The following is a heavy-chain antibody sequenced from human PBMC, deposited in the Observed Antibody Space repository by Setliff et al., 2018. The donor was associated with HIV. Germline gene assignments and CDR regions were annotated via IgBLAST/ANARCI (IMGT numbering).Heavy chain of an antibody. CDR3: AREWLQHTGDDAFDV. CDR1: GDSISSGSKY. CDR2: IYYTGTT. V-gene: IGHV4-61*01. J-gene: IGHJ3*01. Sequence: LSLTCTVSGDSISSGSKYWTWIRQPPGKGLEWIGYIYYTGTTKYNPSLKSRVTISIDTSKNQFSLKLTSVTAADTAVYYCAREWLQHTGDDAFDVWGQGTMVTVSS. D-gene: IGHD5-12*01.